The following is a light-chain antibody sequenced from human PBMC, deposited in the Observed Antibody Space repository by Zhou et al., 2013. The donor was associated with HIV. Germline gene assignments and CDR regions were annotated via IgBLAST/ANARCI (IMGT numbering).Light chain of an antibody. Sequence: DVQMTQSPPSLSASVGDRVTITCRASQTIATYLNWYQQTPGKAPTLLIYKASNLQSGVPSRFSGSGSGADFTLTINSLQPEDFATYFCQQSYSVPPTFGQGTKLEI. CDR3: QQSYSVPPT. J-gene: IGKJ2*01. V-gene: IGKV1-39*01. CDR1: QTIATY. CDR2: KAS.